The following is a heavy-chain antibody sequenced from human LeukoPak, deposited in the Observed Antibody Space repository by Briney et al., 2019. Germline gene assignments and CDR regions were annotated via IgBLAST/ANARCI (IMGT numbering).Heavy chain of an antibody. CDR1: GYSISSSYY. CDR3: ARMRGEWLVTS. CDR2: IYHSGST. V-gene: IGHV4-38-2*02. J-gene: IGHJ4*02. Sequence: SETLSLTCTVSGYSISSSYYWGWIRQPPGKGLEWIGSIYHSGSTYYNPSLKSRVTISVDTSKNQFSLKLSSVTAADTAVYYCARMRGEWLVTSWGQGTLVTVSS. D-gene: IGHD6-19*01.